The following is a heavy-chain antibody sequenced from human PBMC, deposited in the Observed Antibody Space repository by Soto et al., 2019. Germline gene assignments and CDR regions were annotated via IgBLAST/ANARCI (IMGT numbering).Heavy chain of an antibody. CDR1: GFTFSSHG. CDR2: ISYDGSNK. V-gene: IGHV3-30*18. D-gene: IGHD6-6*01. CDR3: AKESYSSSSYYYGMDV. Sequence: GSLRLSCAASGFTFSSHGMHWVRQVPGEGLEWVAVISYDGSNKYYADSVKGRFTISRDNSKNTLFLQMNSLRGEDTAVYYCAKESYSSSSYYYGMDVWGQGTTVTVSS. J-gene: IGHJ6*02.